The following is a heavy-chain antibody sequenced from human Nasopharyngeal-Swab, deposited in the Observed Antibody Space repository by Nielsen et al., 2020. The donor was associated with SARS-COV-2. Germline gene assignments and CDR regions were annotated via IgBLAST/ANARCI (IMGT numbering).Heavy chain of an antibody. J-gene: IGHJ5*02. CDR1: GYDFTKYW. CDR3: ARGVGMGDKNWFDP. CDR2: IYPGDSGT. V-gene: IGHV5-51*01. D-gene: IGHD3-3*01. Sequence: GESLKISCKASGYDFTKYWIGWVRQMPGKGLEWMGIIYPGDSGTRYSPSFQGQVTISADTSISTAYLQWSSLKASDTAVYYCARGVGMGDKNWFDPWGQGTLVTVSS.